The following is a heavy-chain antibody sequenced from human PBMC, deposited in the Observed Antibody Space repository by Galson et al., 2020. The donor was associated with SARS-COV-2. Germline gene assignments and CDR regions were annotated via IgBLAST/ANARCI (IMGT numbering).Heavy chain of an antibody. D-gene: IGHD1-7*01. CDR3: ARGNRELQTKYYYYYYYMDV. CDR1: VDSFNTYY. Sequence: SETLSLTCAVYVDSFNTYYWSWIRQSPGKGLEWIGEVNHYGTTNYNPSLTGRVTISADTSKNQFSLKLTSVTAADTAVYYCARGNRELQTKYYYYYYYMDVWGKGTTVIVSS. CDR2: VNHYGTT. V-gene: IGHV4-34*01. J-gene: IGHJ6*03.